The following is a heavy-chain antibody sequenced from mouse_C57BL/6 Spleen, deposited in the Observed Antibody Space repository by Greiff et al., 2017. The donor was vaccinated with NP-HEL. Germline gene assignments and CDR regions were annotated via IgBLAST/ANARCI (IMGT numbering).Heavy chain of an antibody. J-gene: IGHJ3*01. CDR3: EGFPFAY. Sequence: VQLQQSGAELVRPGASVKLSCKASGYTFTDYYINWVKQRPGQGLEWIARIYPGSGNTYYNEKFKGKATLTAEKSSSTAYMQLSSLTSEDSAVYFCEGFPFAYWGQGTLVTVSA. V-gene: IGHV1-76*01. CDR1: GYTFTDYY. CDR2: IYPGSGNT.